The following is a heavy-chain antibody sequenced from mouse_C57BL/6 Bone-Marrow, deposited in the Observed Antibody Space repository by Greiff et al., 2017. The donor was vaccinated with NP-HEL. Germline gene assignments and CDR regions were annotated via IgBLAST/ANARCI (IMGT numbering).Heavy chain of an antibody. Sequence: VPLQQSGPGLVQPSQSLSITCTVSGFSLTSYGVHWVRQSPGKGLEWLGVIWSGGSTDSNAAFISRLRTSTDDSKSQFSFTMNRLQSDDAAIYYCCRNYYSSCDEGNYFDYWGQGTTLTVSS. CDR3: CRNYYSSCDEGNYFDY. CDR1: GFSLTSYG. V-gene: IGHV2-2*01. CDR2: IWSGGST. J-gene: IGHJ2*01. D-gene: IGHD1-1*01.